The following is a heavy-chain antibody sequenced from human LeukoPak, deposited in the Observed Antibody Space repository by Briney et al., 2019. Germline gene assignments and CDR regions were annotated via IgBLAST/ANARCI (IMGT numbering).Heavy chain of an antibody. J-gene: IGHJ4*02. V-gene: IGHV4-59*11. CDR2: IYYSGST. D-gene: IGHD3-3*02. Sequence: SETLSLTCTVSGGSISSHYWSWIRQPPGKGLEWIGYIYYSGSTNYNPSLKSRVTISVDTSKNQFSLKLSSVTAADTAVYYCARGVSRSELGYWGQGTLVTVSS. CDR3: ARGVSRSELGY. CDR1: GGSISSHY.